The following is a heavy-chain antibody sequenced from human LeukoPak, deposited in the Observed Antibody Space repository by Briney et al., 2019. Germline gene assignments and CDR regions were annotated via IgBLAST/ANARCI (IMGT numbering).Heavy chain of an antibody. CDR1: GGSFSGYY. D-gene: IGHD3-22*01. CDR2: INHSGST. Sequence: SETLSLTCAVYGGSFSGYYWSWIRQPPGKGLEWIGEINHSGSTNYNPSLKSRVTISVDTSKNQFSLKLSSVTAADTAVYYCARGPPRRPHYYDSSGYYYDYCGQGTLVTVSS. V-gene: IGHV4-34*01. J-gene: IGHJ4*02. CDR3: ARGPPRRPHYYDSSGYYYDY.